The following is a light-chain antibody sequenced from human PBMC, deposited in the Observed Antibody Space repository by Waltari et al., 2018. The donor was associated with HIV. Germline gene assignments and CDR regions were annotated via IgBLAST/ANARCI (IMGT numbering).Light chain of an antibody. CDR2: TNN. CDR1: SSNIGNNH. V-gene: IGLV1-47*01. Sequence: QSVLTQPPSASGTPGQRVTISCSGGSSNIGNNHVYWYQQFPGTAPNLLIYTNNQRPSGVPDRFSGSKSGTSASLVISGLRSEDEADYYCAAWDDSLSGVFGGGTKVTVL. CDR3: AAWDDSLSGV. J-gene: IGLJ2*01.